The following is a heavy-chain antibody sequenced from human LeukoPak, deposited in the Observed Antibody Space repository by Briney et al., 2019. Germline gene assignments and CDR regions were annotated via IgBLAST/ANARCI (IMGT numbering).Heavy chain of an antibody. V-gene: IGHV3-23*01. CDR1: GFTFSSYG. CDR2: ISGSGGST. CDR3: AKDHIPLVRDHYFDY. J-gene: IGHJ4*02. Sequence: PGGSLRLSCAASGFTFSSYGMSWVRQAPGKGLEWVSAISGSGGSTYYADSVKGRFTISRDNSKNTLYLQMNSLRAEDTAVYYCAKDHIPLVRDHYFDYWGQGTLVTVSS.